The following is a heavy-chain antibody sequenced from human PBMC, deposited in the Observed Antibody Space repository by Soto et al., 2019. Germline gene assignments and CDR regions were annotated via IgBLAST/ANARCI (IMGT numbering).Heavy chain of an antibody. CDR3: ARAYYDILTGYPHYYKSMDV. CDR2: ISADNGNT. D-gene: IGHD3-9*01. V-gene: IGHV1-18*01. CDR1: GYTFLSYG. J-gene: IGHJ6*02. Sequence: QIQLVQSGAEVKRPGASVKVSCKASGYTFLSYGVSWVRQAPGQGLEWMGWISADNGNTNYAQKLQGGVSMTRDPSTTTAYMELSSLRSDDTSVYYCARAYYDILTGYPHYYKSMDVWGHGTTVTVSS.